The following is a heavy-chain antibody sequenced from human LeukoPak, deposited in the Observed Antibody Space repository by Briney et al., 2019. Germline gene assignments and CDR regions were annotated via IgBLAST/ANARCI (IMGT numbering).Heavy chain of an antibody. D-gene: IGHD3-10*01. CDR1: GFTFSSYA. Sequence: GGSLRLSCAASGFTFSSYAMSWVRRAPGKGLEWVSAISGSGGSTYYADSVKGRFTISRDNSKNTLYLQMNSLRAEDTAVYYCAKGHQRTVRYFDYWGQGTLVTVSS. CDR3: AKGHQRTVRYFDY. CDR2: ISGSGGST. V-gene: IGHV3-23*01. J-gene: IGHJ4*02.